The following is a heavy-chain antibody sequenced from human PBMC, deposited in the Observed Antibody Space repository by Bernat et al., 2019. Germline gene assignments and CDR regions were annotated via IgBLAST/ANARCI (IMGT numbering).Heavy chain of an antibody. CDR1: GGSFSGYS. CDR3: ARGRGVSFDY. CDR2: ISHSGRT. V-gene: IGHV4-34*01. J-gene: IGHJ4*02. Sequence: QVQLQQWGAGLLKPSETLSLTCAVYGGSFSGYSWTWIRQPPGKGLEWIGEISHSGRTNYNPSLKSRVTISIDTSKNQFSLKLSSVTAADTAVYYCARGRGVSFDYWGQGTLVTVSS. D-gene: IGHD6-25*01.